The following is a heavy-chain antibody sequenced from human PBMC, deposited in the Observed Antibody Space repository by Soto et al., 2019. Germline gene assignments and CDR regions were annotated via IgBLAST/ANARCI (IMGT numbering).Heavy chain of an antibody. D-gene: IGHD3-10*01. CDR1: GFTFSSYS. CDR2: ISSSSSYI. Sequence: GGSLRLSCAASGFTFSSYSMNWVRQAPGKGLEWVSSISSSSSYIYYADSVKGRFTISRANAKNSLYLQMNSLRAEDTAVYYCASFYGSGSYAENDAFDIWGQGTMVTVSS. V-gene: IGHV3-21*01. J-gene: IGHJ3*02. CDR3: ASFYGSGSYAENDAFDI.